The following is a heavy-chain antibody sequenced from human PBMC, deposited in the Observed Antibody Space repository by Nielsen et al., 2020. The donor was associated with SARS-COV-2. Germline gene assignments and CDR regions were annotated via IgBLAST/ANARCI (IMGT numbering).Heavy chain of an antibody. V-gene: IGHV3-21*01. J-gene: IGHJ4*02. CDR2: ISSSSSYI. CDR3: ARDRWAGAYYFDY. Sequence: GGSLRLSCAASGFTFSSYAMHWVRQAPGKGLEWVSSISSSSSYIYYADSVKGRFTISRDNAKNSLYLQMNSLRAEDTAVYYCARDRWAGAYYFDYWGQGTLVTVSS. CDR1: GFTFSSYA. D-gene: IGHD6-19*01.